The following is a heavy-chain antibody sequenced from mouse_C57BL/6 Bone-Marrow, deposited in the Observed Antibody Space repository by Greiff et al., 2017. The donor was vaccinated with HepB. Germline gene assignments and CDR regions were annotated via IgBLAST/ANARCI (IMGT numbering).Heavy chain of an antibody. D-gene: IGHD1-1*01. Sequence: EVHLVESGGGLVQPGESLKLSCESNEYEFPSHDMSWVRQTPEKRLELVAAINSDGGSTYYPDTMERRIIITRDNTKKTLYLQLSSLRSEDTALYYCARLDYYGSSQLYFDYWGQGTTLTVSS. J-gene: IGHJ2*01. CDR3: ARLDYYGSSQLYFDY. CDR1: EYEFPSHD. CDR2: INSDGGST. V-gene: IGHV5-2*01.